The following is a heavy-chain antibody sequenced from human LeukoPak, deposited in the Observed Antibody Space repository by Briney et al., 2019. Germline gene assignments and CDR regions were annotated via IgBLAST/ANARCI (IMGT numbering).Heavy chain of an antibody. J-gene: IGHJ4*02. V-gene: IGHV3-7*01. D-gene: IGHD3-22*01. CDR2: IKQDGSEK. CDR1: GFTFSSYW. CDR3: ARGLSHYYDSSGYYKV. Sequence: GGSLRLSCAASGFTFSSYWMSCVRQAPGKGLEWVANIKQDGSEKYYVDSVKGRFTISRDNAKNSLYLQMNSLRAEDTAVYYCARGLSHYYDSSGYYKVWGQGTLVTVSS.